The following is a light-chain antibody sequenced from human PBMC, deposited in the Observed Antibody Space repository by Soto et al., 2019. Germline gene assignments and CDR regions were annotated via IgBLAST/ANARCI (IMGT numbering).Light chain of an antibody. CDR2: ENN. CDR3: GTWDSSVSARV. CDR1: SSNIGNNY. J-gene: IGLJ3*02. V-gene: IGLV1-51*02. Sequence: QSVLTQPPSVSAAPGQKVTISCSGSSSNIGNNYVSWYQQLPGTAPKLLIYENNKRPSGIPDRFSGSKSGTSATLGITGLQTGDEAGYYCGTWDSSVSARVFGGGSKVPVL.